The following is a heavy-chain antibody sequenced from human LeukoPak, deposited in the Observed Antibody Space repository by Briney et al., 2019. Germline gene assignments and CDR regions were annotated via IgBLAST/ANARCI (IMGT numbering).Heavy chain of an antibody. D-gene: IGHD1-20*01. CDR2: INKDGSST. CDR1: GFTFSSYW. J-gene: IGHJ4*02. V-gene: IGHV3-74*01. CDR3: ARGGVTGMFDY. Sequence: GGSLRLSCAASGFTFSSYWIHWVRQAPGKGLVWVSHINKDGSSTSYADSGKGRFTISRDNAKNTLYLQMNSLRAEDTAVYYCARGGVTGMFDYWGQGTLVTVSS.